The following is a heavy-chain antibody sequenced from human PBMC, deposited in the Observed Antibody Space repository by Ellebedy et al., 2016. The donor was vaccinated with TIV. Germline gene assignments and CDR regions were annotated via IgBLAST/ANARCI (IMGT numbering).Heavy chain of an antibody. CDR1: GFTFSNFW. CDR3: ARDGPYGSGRYPFFDY. D-gene: IGHD3-10*01. Sequence: PGGSLRLSCAASGFTFSNFWMSWVRQAPGKGLEWVANIKEDGGEKYYVESVEGRFTISRDNAKNSLHLQLSSLRAEDTAMYYCARDGPYGSGRYPFFDYWGQGTLVTVSS. V-gene: IGHV3-7*01. CDR2: IKEDGGEK. J-gene: IGHJ4*02.